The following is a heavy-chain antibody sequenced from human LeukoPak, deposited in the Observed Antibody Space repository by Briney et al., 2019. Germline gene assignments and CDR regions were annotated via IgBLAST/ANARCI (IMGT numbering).Heavy chain of an antibody. Sequence: SENLSLTCTVSGGSISSGSYYWSWIRQPAGKGLEWIGRIYTSGSTNYNPSLKSRVTISVDTSKNQFSLKLSSVTAADTAVYYCARENYYDSSGYLFDYWGQGTLVTVSS. V-gene: IGHV4-61*02. CDR3: ARENYYDSSGYLFDY. J-gene: IGHJ4*02. D-gene: IGHD3-22*01. CDR1: GGSISSGSYY. CDR2: IYTSGST.